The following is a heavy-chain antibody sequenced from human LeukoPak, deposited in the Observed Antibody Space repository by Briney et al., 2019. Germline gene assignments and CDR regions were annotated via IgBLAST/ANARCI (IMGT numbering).Heavy chain of an antibody. J-gene: IGHJ3*02. CDR3: ARAGAYCGGDCYYAFDI. V-gene: IGHV3-11*01. CDR1: GFTFSDYY. D-gene: IGHD2-21*02. Sequence: GGSLRLSCAASGFTFSDYYMSWIRQAPGKRLECVSYISSSGSTIYYADSVKGRFTISRDNAKNSLYLQMNSLRAEDTAVYYCARAGAYCGGDCYYAFDIWGQGTMVTVSS. CDR2: ISSSGSTI.